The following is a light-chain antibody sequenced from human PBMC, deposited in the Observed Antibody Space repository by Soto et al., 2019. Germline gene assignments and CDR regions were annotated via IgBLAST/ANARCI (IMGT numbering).Light chain of an antibody. V-gene: IGLV2-8*01. CDR2: EVT. Sequence: QSALTQPPSASGLPGQSVTISCTGTSSDVGYYDYVSWYQQHPGKAPKLVIYEVTKRPSGVPDRVSASKSGNTASLTVSGLRAEDEADYYCSSCAGSNNFVFGSGTKVTVL. CDR1: SSDVGYYDY. J-gene: IGLJ1*01. CDR3: SSCAGSNNFV.